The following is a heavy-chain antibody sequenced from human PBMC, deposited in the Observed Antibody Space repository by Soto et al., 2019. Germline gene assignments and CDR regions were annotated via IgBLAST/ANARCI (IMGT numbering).Heavy chain of an antibody. V-gene: IGHV4-31*03. Sequence: SEILSLTCTVSGGSISSGGYYWSWIRQHPGKGLEWIGYIYYSGSTYYNPSLKSRVTISVDTSKNQFSLKLSSVTAADTAVYYCASSSTSLGMDVWGQESTVTVAS. CDR1: GGSISSGGYY. CDR2: IYYSGST. CDR3: ASSSTSLGMDV. D-gene: IGHD2-2*01. J-gene: IGHJ6*02.